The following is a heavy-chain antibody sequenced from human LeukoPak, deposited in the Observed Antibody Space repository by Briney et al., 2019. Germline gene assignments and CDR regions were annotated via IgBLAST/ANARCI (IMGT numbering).Heavy chain of an antibody. CDR3: ARGRDWFDP. Sequence: SQTLSLTCTVSGGSISSGGYYWSWIRQHPGKGLEWIGYIYYSGTTYYNPSIKSPVTISVNTSKNQICLKLSSVTAADTAVYYCARGRDWFDPWGQGTLVTVSS. CDR2: IYYSGTT. D-gene: IGHD3-10*01. CDR1: GGSISSGGYY. V-gene: IGHV4-31*01. J-gene: IGHJ5*02.